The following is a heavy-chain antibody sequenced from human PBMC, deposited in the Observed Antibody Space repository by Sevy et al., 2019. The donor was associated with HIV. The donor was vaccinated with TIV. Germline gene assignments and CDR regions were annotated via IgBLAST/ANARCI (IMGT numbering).Heavy chain of an antibody. CDR3: TTHSPYDSSGYYLY. V-gene: IGHV3-73*01. CDR2: IRSKANSYAT. J-gene: IGHJ4*02. D-gene: IGHD3-22*01. CDR1: GFTFSGSA. Sequence: GGSLRLSCAASGFTFSGSAMHWVRQASGKGLEWVGRIRSKANSYATAYAATVKGRFTISRDDSMNTAYLQMNSLKTEDTAVYYCTTHSPYDSSGYYLYWGQGTLVTVSS.